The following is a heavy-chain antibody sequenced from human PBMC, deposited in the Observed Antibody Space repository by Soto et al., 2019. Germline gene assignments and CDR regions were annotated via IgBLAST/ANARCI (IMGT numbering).Heavy chain of an antibody. J-gene: IGHJ1*01. CDR3: ARGSYGDYPPFQH. CDR2: ISYDGSNK. V-gene: IGHV3-30-3*01. D-gene: IGHD4-17*01. Sequence: PGGSLRLSXAASGFTLSSYAMHWVRQAPGKGLEWVAVISYDGSNKYYADSVKGRFTISRDNSKNTLYLQMNSLRAEDTAVYYCARGSYGDYPPFQHWGQGTLVTVSS. CDR1: GFTLSSYA.